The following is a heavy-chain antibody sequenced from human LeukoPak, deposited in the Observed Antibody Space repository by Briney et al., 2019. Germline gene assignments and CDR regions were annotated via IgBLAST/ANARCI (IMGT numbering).Heavy chain of an antibody. CDR2: ISYDGSNK. CDR3: ARDHEEALWFDP. Sequence: GGSLRLSCAASGFTFSSYAMHWVRQAPGKGLEWVAVISYDGSNKYYADSVKGRFTISRDNSKNTLYLQMNSLRAEDTAVYYCARDHEEALWFDPWGQGTLVTVSS. CDR1: GFTFSSYA. J-gene: IGHJ5*02. V-gene: IGHV3-30-3*01.